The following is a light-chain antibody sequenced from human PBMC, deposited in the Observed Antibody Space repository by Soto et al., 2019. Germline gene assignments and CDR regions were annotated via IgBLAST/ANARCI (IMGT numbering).Light chain of an antibody. CDR2: EVS. V-gene: IGLV2-14*01. J-gene: IGLJ1*01. CDR3: SSYTSSSTLV. CDR1: SSDVGYYDF. Sequence: QSVLTQPASVSGSPGQSITISCTGTSSDVGYYDFVSWYQQHPGKAPKLIIYEVSNRPSGVSDRFSASKSGNTASLTISGLQAEDEADYYCSSYTSSSTLVFGTGTKV.